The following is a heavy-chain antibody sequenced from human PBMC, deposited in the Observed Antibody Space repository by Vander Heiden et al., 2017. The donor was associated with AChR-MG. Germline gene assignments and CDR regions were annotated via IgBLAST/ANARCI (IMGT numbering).Heavy chain of an antibody. D-gene: IGHD2-15*01. CDR1: GGSMGRSRVY. CDR2: MYYTGNT. CDR3: ARHYCSGGNCYQGAPDYCDS. Sequence: QLQLPESGPGLVKPSETLSLSCSVSGGSMGRSRVYCGWVRQPPGKGLEWIGSMYYTGNTYYNSPLKGRVTISVDTSRNQFSLRLTSVTAADTALYYCARHYCSGGNCYQGAPDYCDSWGQGALVTVSS. J-gene: IGHJ4*02. V-gene: IGHV4-39*01.